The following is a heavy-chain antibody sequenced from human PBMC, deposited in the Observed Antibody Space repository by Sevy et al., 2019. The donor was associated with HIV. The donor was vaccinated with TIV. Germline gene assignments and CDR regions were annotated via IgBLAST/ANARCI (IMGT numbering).Heavy chain of an antibody. Sequence: GGSLRLSCAASGFTFSDYYMSWIRQAPGKGLEWVSYISSSGSTIYYADSVKGRFTISRDNAKNSLYLQMNSLRAEDTAVYYCARDSCDPSYYYYMDVWGKGTTVTVS. V-gene: IGHV3-11*01. D-gene: IGHD2-21*01. CDR1: GFTFSDYY. CDR2: ISSSGSTI. CDR3: ARDSCDPSYYYYMDV. J-gene: IGHJ6*03.